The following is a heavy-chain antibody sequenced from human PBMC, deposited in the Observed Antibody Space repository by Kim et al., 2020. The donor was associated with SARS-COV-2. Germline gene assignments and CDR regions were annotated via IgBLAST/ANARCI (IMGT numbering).Heavy chain of an antibody. CDR3: ARHGVWFGELLLTFDP. CDR2: IDPSDSYT. CDR1: GYSFTSYW. D-gene: IGHD3-10*01. J-gene: IGHJ5*02. Sequence: GESLKISCKGSGYSFTSYWISWVRQMPGKGLEWMGRIDPSDSYTNYSPSFQGHVTISADKSISTAYLQWSSLKASDTAMYYCARHGVWFGELLLTFDPWGQGTLVTVSS. V-gene: IGHV5-10-1*01.